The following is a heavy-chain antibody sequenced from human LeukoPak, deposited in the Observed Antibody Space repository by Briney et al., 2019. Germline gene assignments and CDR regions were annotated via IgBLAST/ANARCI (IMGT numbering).Heavy chain of an antibody. D-gene: IGHD3-10*01. CDR1: GGSLSSYY. Sequence: SETLSLTCTVSGGSLSSYYWSWIRQPPGKGLEWIGYIYYSGSTNYNPSLKSRVTISVDTSKNQFSLKLSSVTAADTAVYYCARDGAGHFDYWGQGTLVTVSS. CDR3: ARDGAGHFDY. V-gene: IGHV4-59*01. J-gene: IGHJ4*02. CDR2: IYYSGST.